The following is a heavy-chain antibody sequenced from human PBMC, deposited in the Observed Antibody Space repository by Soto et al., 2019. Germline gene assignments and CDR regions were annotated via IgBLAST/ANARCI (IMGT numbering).Heavy chain of an antibody. J-gene: IGHJ4*02. CDR2: IYYSGST. CDR1: GGSISSGGYY. CDR3: ARDPSGSGSYFDY. V-gene: IGHV4-31*03. Sequence: QVQLQESGPGPVKPSQTLSLTCTVSGGSISSGGYYWSWIRQHPGKGLEWIGYIYYSGSTYYNPSRKSRVTXSXDXSKNQFSLKLSSVTAADTAVYYCARDPSGSGSYFDYWGQGTLVTVSS. D-gene: IGHD3-10*01.